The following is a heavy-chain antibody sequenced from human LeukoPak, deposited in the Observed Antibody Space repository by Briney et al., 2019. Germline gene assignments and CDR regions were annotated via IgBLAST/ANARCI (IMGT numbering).Heavy chain of an antibody. V-gene: IGHV4-59*08. CDR3: ARGGNYEVLTGYHFYFDN. CDR1: GGSFSGYY. D-gene: IGHD3-9*01. Sequence: SETLSLTCAVYGGSFSGYYWTWIRQPPGKGLEWLGYIYYNDNTDYNPSLKSRVSISIDASKNQFSLKLHSVTAADTAVYYCARGGNYEVLTGYHFYFDNWGQGTLVTVSS. CDR2: IYYNDNT. J-gene: IGHJ4*02.